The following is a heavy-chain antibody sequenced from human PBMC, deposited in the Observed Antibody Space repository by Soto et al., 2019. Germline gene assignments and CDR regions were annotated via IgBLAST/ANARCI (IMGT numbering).Heavy chain of an antibody. CDR1: GYSFTHYG. J-gene: IGHJ4*02. CDR2: INAYVGET. CDR3: ARGDGDTLAY. Sequence: QVQLVQSGAEVKKPGASVKVSCKASGYSFTHYGITWVRQAPGQGLEWTGWINAYVGETKSAQKYEGSVTVTMDTSTNTAYLELRSLRSADTAVYYCARGDGDTLAYWGQGTLVRVSA. V-gene: IGHV1-18*01.